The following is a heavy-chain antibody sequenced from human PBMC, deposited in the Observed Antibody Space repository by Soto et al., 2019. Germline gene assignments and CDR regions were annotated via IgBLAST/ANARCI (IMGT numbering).Heavy chain of an antibody. J-gene: IGHJ5*02. Sequence: RGESLKISCKGSGYSFTSYWIGWVRQMPGKGLEWMGIIYPGDSDTRYSPSFQGQVTISADKSISTAYLQWSSLKASDTAMYYCARMKYCISTSCYLQWYNWFDPWGQGTLVTVSS. CDR3: ARMKYCISTSCYLQWYNWFDP. CDR2: IYPGDSDT. V-gene: IGHV5-51*01. D-gene: IGHD2-2*01. CDR1: GYSFTSYW.